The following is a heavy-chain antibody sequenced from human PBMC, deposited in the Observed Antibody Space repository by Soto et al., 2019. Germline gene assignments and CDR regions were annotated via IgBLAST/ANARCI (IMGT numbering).Heavy chain of an antibody. CDR2: MNPNSGNT. V-gene: IGHV1-8*01. Sequence: ASVKVSCKASGYTFTSYDINWVRQATGQGLEWMGWMNPNSGNTGYAQKFQGRVTMTRNTSISTAYMELSSLRSEDTAVYYCAREGSLNYYYYYMDVWGKGTTVTVSS. CDR1: GYTFTSYD. D-gene: IGHD3-16*02. CDR3: AREGSLNYYYYYMDV. J-gene: IGHJ6*03.